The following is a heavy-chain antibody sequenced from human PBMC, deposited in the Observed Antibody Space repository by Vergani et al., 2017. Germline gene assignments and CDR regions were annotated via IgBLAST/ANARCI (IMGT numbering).Heavy chain of an antibody. CDR3: ARDRNFWSGYYSRHAFDI. V-gene: IGHV1-46*01. J-gene: IGHJ3*02. Sequence: QVQLVQSGAEVKKPGASVKVSCKASGYTFTSYYMHWVRQAPGQRLEWMGIINPSGGSTSYAQKFQGRVTMTRDTSTSTVYMELSSLRSEDTAVYYCARDRNFWSGYYSRHAFDIWGQGTMVTVSS. CDR2: INPSGGST. D-gene: IGHD3-3*01. CDR1: GYTFTSYY.